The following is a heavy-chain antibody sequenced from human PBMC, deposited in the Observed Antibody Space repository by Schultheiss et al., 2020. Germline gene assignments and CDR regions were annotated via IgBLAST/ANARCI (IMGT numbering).Heavy chain of an antibody. CDR3: ARVDSSGKGGYFDY. J-gene: IGHJ4*02. CDR2: ISAYNGNT. V-gene: IGHV1-18*01. D-gene: IGHD3-22*01. Sequence: ASVKVSCKASGYTFTSYDINWVRQATGQGLEWMGWISAYNGNTNYAQKLQGRVTMTTDTSTSTAYMELRSLRSDDTAVYYCARVDSSGKGGYFDYWGQGTLVTVSS. CDR1: GYTFTSYD.